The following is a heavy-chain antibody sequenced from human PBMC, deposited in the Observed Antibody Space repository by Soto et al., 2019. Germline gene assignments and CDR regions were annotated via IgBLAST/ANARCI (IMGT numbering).Heavy chain of an antibody. D-gene: IGHD2-2*01. Sequence: VGSLRLSCAVSGFNFNNYGINWVRQAPGKGLEWVSSVSKSDYTYYSDSVKGRFTISRDNAKNSVSLQMNTLRAEDTAVYYCAREDSIIIPAVSDFWGQGTLVTVSS. CDR3: AREDSIIIPAVSDF. CDR1: GFNFNNYG. CDR2: VSKSDYT. V-gene: IGHV3-21*01. J-gene: IGHJ4*02.